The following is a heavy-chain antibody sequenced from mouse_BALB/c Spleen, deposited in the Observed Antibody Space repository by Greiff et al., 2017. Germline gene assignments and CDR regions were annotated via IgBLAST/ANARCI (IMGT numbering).Heavy chain of an antibody. CDR2: INPYNDGT. V-gene: IGHV1-14*01. J-gene: IGHJ1*01. D-gene: IGHD2-3*01. CDR1: GYTFTSYV. Sequence: VQLQQSGPELVKPGASVKMSCKASGYTFTSYVMHWVKQKPGQGLEWIGYINPYNDGTKYNEKFKGKATLTSDKSSSTAYMELSSLTSEDSAVYYCARGGDGYPYWYFDVWGAGTTVTVSS. CDR3: ARGGDGYPYWYFDV.